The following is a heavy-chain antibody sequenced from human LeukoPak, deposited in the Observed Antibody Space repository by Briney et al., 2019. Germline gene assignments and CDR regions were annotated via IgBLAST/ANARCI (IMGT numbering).Heavy chain of an antibody. CDR2: INHSGSP. D-gene: IGHD3-3*01. J-gene: IGHJ4*02. V-gene: IGHV4-34*01. CDR3: GSRRTAMFGVIKGPIDY. CDR1: GGSFSDYY. Sequence: SETLSLTCAVYGGSFSDYYWTWIRQPPGKGLEWIGEINHSGSPNDNPSLKSRVSISFDTSKNQFSLKLTSVTAADTAVYYCGSRRTAMFGVIKGPIDYWGQGTLVTVSS.